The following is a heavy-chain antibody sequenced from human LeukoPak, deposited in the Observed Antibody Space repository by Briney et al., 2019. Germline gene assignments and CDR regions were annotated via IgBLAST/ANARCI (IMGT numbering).Heavy chain of an antibody. CDR1: GYTFTSYY. CDR3: ARGHSRFLEWSNFDY. CDR2: INPSGGST. D-gene: IGHD3-3*01. J-gene: IGHJ4*02. V-gene: IGHV1-46*01. Sequence: ASVKVSCKASGYTFTSYYMHWVRQAPGQGLEWMGIINPSGGSTSYAQKLQGRVTMTTDTSTSTAYMELRSLGSDDTAVYYCARGHSRFLEWSNFDYWGQGTLVTVSS.